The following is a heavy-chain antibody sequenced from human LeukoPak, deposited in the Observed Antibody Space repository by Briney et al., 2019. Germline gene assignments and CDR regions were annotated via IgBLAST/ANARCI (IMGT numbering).Heavy chain of an antibody. CDR1: GGSISGYY. CDR2: IYYSGST. J-gene: IGHJ4*02. Sequence: KTSETLSLTCTVSGGSISGYYWSWIRQAPGKGLEWIGYIYYSGSTNYNPSLKSRVTISVDTSKNQFSLKLSSVTAADTAVYYCARGLAAAAVAGLDYWGQGTLVTVSS. V-gene: IGHV4-59*01. CDR3: ARGLAAAAVAGLDY. D-gene: IGHD6-19*01.